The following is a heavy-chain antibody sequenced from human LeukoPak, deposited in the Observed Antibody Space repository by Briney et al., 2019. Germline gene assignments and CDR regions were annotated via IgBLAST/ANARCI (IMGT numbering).Heavy chain of an antibody. CDR2: INSDGSST. CDR1: GFTFSSYW. J-gene: IGHJ4*02. D-gene: IGHD3-22*01. CDR3: ARDPEKNYYDSSGYYNK. Sequence: GGSLRLSCAASGFTFSSYWMHWVRQAPGKGLVWVSRINSDGSSTSYADSVKGRFTISRDNAKNTLYLQMNSLRAEDTAVYYCARDPEKNYYDSSGYYNKWGQGTLVTVSS. V-gene: IGHV3-74*01.